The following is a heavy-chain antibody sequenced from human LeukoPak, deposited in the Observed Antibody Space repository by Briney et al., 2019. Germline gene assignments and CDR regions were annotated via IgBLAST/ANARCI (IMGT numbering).Heavy chain of an antibody. D-gene: IGHD2-15*01. V-gene: IGHV4-61*02. CDR2: IYTSGST. CDR3: ARDYHGGNLDY. Sequence: SETLSLTCTVSGGSISSGSYYWSWIRQPAGKGLEWIGRIYTSGSTNYNPSLKSRVTISVDTSKNQFSLKLSSVTAADTAVYYCARDYHGGNLDYWGQGTLVTVSS. CDR1: GGSISSGSYY. J-gene: IGHJ4*02.